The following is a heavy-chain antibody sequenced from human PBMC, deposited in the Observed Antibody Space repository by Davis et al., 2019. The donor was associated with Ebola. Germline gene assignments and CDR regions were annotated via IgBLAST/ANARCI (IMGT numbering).Heavy chain of an antibody. D-gene: IGHD5-24*01. CDR3: ARRDQNYNYGMDV. V-gene: IGHV5-10-1*01. CDR2: IDPSDSYT. Sequence: GESLKIPCQAPGYSFLNYWNSWVRHMPGRGLEWIGRIDPSDSYTDYSPSFQGHVSISADKSTNTAYLQWRSLQPSDTAIYYCARRDQNYNYGMDVWGQGTTVTVSS. CDR1: GYSFLNYW. J-gene: IGHJ6*02.